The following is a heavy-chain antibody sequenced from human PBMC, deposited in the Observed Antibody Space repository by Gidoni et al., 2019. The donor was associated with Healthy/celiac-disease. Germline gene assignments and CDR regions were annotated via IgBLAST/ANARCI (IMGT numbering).Heavy chain of an antibody. V-gene: IGHV3-33*01. Sequence: QVQLVESGGGVVQPGRSLRLSCAASGFTFSSYGRHWVRQAPGKGLGWVAVIWYDGSNKYYADSVKGRFTISRDNSKNTLYLQMNSLRAEDTAVYYCAREGATVTTYYFDYWGQGTLVTVSS. J-gene: IGHJ4*02. D-gene: IGHD4-4*01. CDR3: AREGATVTTYYFDY. CDR1: GFTFSSYG. CDR2: IWYDGSNK.